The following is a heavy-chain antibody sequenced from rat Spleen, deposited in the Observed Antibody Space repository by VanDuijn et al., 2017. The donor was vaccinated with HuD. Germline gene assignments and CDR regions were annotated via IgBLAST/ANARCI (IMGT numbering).Heavy chain of an antibody. CDR3: ARRRRDWFYFDY. V-gene: IGHV5-29*01. CDR2: ISYDGRST. Sequence: EVQLVESGGGSVQPGGSLKLSCAASGFPYNNFVMAWVRQAPTKGLEWVATISYDGRSTYYRDSVKGRFTISRDNAKSTLYLKMDSLRSEDTATYYCARRRRDWFYFDYWGQGVMVTVSS. J-gene: IGHJ2*01. CDR1: GFPYNNFV. D-gene: IGHD1-1*01.